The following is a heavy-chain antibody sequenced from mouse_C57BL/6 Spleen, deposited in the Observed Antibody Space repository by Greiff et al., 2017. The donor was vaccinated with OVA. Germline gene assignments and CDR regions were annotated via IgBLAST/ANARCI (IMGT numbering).Heavy chain of an antibody. V-gene: IGHV1-59*01. CDR1: GYTFTSYW. Sequence: QVQLQQPGAELVRPGTSVKLSCKASGYTFTSYWMHWVKPRPGQGLEWIGVIDPSDSYTNYNQKFKGKATLTVDTSSSTAYMQLSSLTSEDSAVYYCARFPYYGSSYDWYFDVWGTGTTVTVSS. CDR2: IDPSDSYT. CDR3: ARFPYYGSSYDWYFDV. J-gene: IGHJ1*03. D-gene: IGHD1-1*01.